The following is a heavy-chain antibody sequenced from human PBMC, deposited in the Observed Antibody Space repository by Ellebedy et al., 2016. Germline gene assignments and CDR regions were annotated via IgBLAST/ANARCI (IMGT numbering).Heavy chain of an antibody. Sequence: SETLSLTCAVYGGSFSGYYWSWIRQPPGKGLEWIGEINHSGSTNYNPSLKSRVTISVDTSKNQFSLKLSSVTAADTAVYYCARGALERWLQLGDAFDIWGQGTMVTVSS. CDR3: ARGALERWLQLGDAFDI. D-gene: IGHD5-24*01. J-gene: IGHJ3*02. CDR1: GGSFSGYY. CDR2: INHSGST. V-gene: IGHV4-34*01.